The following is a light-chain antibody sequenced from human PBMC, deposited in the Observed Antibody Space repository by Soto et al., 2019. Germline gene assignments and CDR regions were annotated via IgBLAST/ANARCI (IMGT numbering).Light chain of an antibody. Sequence: EIVMTQSPATLSVSPGERATLSCRASQSVSANLAWYQHKPGQAPRLLIYGASTRATGIPARFSGSGSGTEFTLTINSLQSEDSAVYYCQQYHTWPVTFGGGTKVEI. CDR2: GAS. V-gene: IGKV3-15*01. CDR3: QQYHTWPVT. CDR1: QSVSAN. J-gene: IGKJ4*01.